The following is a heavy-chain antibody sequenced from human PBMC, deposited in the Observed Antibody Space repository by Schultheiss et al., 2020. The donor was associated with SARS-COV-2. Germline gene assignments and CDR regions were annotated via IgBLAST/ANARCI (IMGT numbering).Heavy chain of an antibody. J-gene: IGHJ4*02. V-gene: IGHV4-61*10. Sequence: SETLSLTCNVSGDSFSSGSYYWNWIRQPAGKGLEWIGEINQSGGTDYNASLKSRVTMSADTSKSHFYLKLSSVTAADTAVYYCARGRYGGGAHWGQGTLVTVSS. CDR1: GDSFSSGSYY. CDR3: ARGRYGGGAH. D-gene: IGHD1-26*01. CDR2: INQSGGT.